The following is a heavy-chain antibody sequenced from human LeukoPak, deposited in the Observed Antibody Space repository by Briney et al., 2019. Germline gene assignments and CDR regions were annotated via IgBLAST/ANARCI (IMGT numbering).Heavy chain of an antibody. CDR1: GYTFVNYW. D-gene: IGHD1-1*01. V-gene: IGHV5-51*01. CDR3: LVYNWNEAPAFDV. CDR2: IYPADDET. Sequence: GESLKISCQRSGYTFVNYWIAWVRQMPGKGLEWVGMIYPADDETRYSPSFEGHVTMSVDSSSSIAYLQWSSLKASDTGRYFCLVYNWNEAPAFDVWGQGTMVIVSS. J-gene: IGHJ3*01.